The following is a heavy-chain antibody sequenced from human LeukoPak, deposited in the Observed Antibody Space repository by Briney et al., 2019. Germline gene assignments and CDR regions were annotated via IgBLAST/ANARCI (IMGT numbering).Heavy chain of an antibody. CDR3: ARAKRNGFDI. CDR1: GGSITSHY. V-gene: IGHV4-59*11. Sequence: SETLSLTCTVSGGSITSHYWSWIRQPPGKGLEWIGYVYYSGTTNYNPSLRSRVSISVDTSKNQFSLKLTSVTAADTAVYYCARAKRNGFDIWGQGTMVTVSS. CDR2: VYYSGTT. J-gene: IGHJ3*02.